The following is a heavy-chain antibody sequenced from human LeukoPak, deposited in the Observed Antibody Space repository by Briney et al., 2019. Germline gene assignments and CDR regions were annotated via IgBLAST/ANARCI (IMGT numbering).Heavy chain of an antibody. CDR2: ISWNSGSI. CDR3: ARYRDYHFDF. Sequence: GRSLRLSCAASGFTFDDYAMHWVRQAPGKGLEWVSGISWNSGSIGYADSVKGRFTVSRDNGKNSLYLQMNSLTAEDTAVYYCARYRDYHFDFWAQGTLVIVSS. J-gene: IGHJ4*02. V-gene: IGHV3-9*01. CDR1: GFTFDDYA. D-gene: IGHD4-17*01.